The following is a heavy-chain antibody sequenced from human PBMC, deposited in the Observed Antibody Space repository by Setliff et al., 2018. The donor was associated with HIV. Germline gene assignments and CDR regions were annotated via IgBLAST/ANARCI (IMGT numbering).Heavy chain of an antibody. J-gene: IGHJ4*02. V-gene: IGHV4-59*11. Sequence: SETLSLTCTVSGDSIKGPWWWSWIRQSPGKGLEWTGNIHYTGTTHYNPSLKSRVTISADKSTNTLFLHLGSLKASDTAMYYCVMPPGPWGRGTLVTVSS. CDR2: IHYTGTT. CDR1: GDSIKGPW. CDR3: VMPPGP. D-gene: IGHD2-2*01.